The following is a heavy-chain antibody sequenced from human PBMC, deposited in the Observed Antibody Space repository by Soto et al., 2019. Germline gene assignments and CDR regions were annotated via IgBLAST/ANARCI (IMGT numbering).Heavy chain of an antibody. V-gene: IGHV3-9*01. CDR1: GFTFDDYA. D-gene: IGHD6-13*01. CDR3: AKDRVHLIGSWYDY. CDR2: ISWNSGSI. Sequence: PGGSLRLSCAASGFTFDDYAMHWVRQAPGKGLEWVSGISWNSGSIGYADSVKGRFTISRDNAKNSLYLQMNSLRAEDTALYYCAKDRVHLIGSWYDYWGQGTLVTVSS. J-gene: IGHJ4*02.